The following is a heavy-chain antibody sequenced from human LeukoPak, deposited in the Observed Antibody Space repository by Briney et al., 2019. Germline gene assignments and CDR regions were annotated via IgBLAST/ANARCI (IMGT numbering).Heavy chain of an antibody. CDR2: ISSNGGST. D-gene: IGHD6-13*01. J-gene: IGHJ5*02. Sequence: GGSLRLSCAASGFTFSSYAMHWVRQAPGKGLGYVSAISSNGGSTYYANSVKGRFTISRDNSKNTLYLQMGSLRAEDMAVYYCARDRVAAAGTAYFNNWFDPWGQGTLVTVSS. CDR1: GFTFSSYA. CDR3: ARDRVAAAGTAYFNNWFDP. V-gene: IGHV3-64*01.